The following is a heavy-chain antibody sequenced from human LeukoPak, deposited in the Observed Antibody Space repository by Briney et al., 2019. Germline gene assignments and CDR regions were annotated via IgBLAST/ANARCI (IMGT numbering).Heavy chain of an antibody. CDR3: AKDADTATIIYWYFDL. D-gene: IGHD5-18*01. CDR2: ISDDGSNT. J-gene: IGHJ2*01. V-gene: IGHV3-30*18. Sequence: QPGGSLRLSCTASGFTLSSFGMHWVRQAPGKGLEWVAVISDDGSNTYYADSVKGRFTISRDNSKNTLYLQLNSLRAEDTAVYYCAKDADTATIIYWYFDLWGRGTLVTVPS. CDR1: GFTLSSFG.